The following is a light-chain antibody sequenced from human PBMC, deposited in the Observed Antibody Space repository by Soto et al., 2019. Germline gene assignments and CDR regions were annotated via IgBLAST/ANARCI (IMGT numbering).Light chain of an antibody. Sequence: QSVLTQPASVSGSPGQSITISCTGTSSDVGLYDYVSWYQQHPGKAPQLMIYAVSSRPSGVSNRFSASKSRNTASLFISGLQAEDEADYYCSSYTSDSSYVFGSGTKVTVL. CDR2: AVS. CDR3: SSYTSDSSYV. CDR1: SSDVGLYDY. J-gene: IGLJ1*01. V-gene: IGLV2-14*01.